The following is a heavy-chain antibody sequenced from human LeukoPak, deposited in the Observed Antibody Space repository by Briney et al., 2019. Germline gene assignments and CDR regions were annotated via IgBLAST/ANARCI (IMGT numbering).Heavy chain of an antibody. CDR3: AKGEYQLLSPFDY. CDR2: ISGRGGST. D-gene: IGHD2-2*01. CDR1: GFTFSIYS. V-gene: IGHV3-23*01. Sequence: PGRTLRLFCAASGFTFSIYSMNCVPGASGKGLVWGLAISGRGGSTYYADSAKGRFTISRDNSKNTLYLQMNSLRAEDTAVYYCAKGEYQLLSPFDYWGQGTLVTVSS. J-gene: IGHJ4*02.